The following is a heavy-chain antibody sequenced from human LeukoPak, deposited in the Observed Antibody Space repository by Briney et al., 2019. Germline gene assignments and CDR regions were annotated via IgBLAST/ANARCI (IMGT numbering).Heavy chain of an antibody. Sequence: SETLSLTCTVSGGSISSYYWSWIRQPPGKGLEWIGSIYYSGSTYYNPSLKSRVTISVDTSKNQFSLKLSSVTAADTAVYYCARLDGDSTVFQHWGQGTLVTVSS. CDR3: ARLDGDSTVFQH. CDR2: IYYSGST. J-gene: IGHJ1*01. V-gene: IGHV4-59*05. D-gene: IGHD4-17*01. CDR1: GGSISSYY.